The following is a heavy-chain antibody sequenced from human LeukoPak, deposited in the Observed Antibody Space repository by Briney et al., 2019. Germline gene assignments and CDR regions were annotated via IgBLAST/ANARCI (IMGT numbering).Heavy chain of an antibody. Sequence: SETLSLTCAVYGGSFSGYHWSWIRQPPGKGLEWIGRIYTSGSTNYNPSLKSRVTMSVDTSKNQFSLKLSSVTAADTAVYYCARDQPEYQLLYWFDPWGQGTLVTVSS. CDR1: GGSFSGYH. V-gene: IGHV4-59*10. CDR2: IYTSGST. J-gene: IGHJ5*02. CDR3: ARDQPEYQLLYWFDP. D-gene: IGHD2-2*01.